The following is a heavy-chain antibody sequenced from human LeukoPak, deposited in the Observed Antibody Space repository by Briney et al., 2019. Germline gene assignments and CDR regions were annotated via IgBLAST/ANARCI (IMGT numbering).Heavy chain of an antibody. CDR2: RSDGGSSH. J-gene: IGHJ6*02. CDR1: GFTFWNYG. Sequence: PGGTLRLSCEASGFTFWNYGVHWVRQAPGKGLEWLSVRSDGGSSHSHGDSVKGRIRVCGDNSKDTLYLPVNMLRSGVTAVYYCAKDWRRESAYCGLDFWGQGTTVTVSS. V-gene: IGHV3-30*18. D-gene: IGHD3-10*01. CDR3: AKDWRRESAYCGLDF.